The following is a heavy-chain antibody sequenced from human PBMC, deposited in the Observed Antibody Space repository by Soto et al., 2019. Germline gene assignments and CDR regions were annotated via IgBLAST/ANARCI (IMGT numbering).Heavy chain of an antibody. Sequence: EVQLVESGGGLVQPGGSLRLSCAASGFTFSSYEMNWVRQAPGKGLEWVGRIKSKTDGGTTDYAAPVKGRFTISRDDSKNTLYLQMNSLKTEDTAVYYCTTDAAARPFDYWGQGTLVTVSS. D-gene: IGHD6-6*01. CDR2: IKSKTDGGTT. V-gene: IGHV3-15*01. J-gene: IGHJ4*02. CDR1: GFTFSSYE. CDR3: TTDAAARPFDY.